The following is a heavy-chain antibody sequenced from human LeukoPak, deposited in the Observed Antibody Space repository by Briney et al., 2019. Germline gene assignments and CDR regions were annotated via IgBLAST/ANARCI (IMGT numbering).Heavy chain of an antibody. V-gene: IGHV3-53*01. CDR1: GFSFSDYY. D-gene: IGHD4-17*01. J-gene: IGHJ4*02. CDR2: IYSGGST. Sequence: GGSLRLSCAASGFSFSDYYMSWIRQAPGKGLEWVSVIYSGGSTYYADSVKGRFTISRDNSKNTLYLQMNSLRAEDTAVYYCARLHDYGDYYFDYWGQGTLVTVSS. CDR3: ARLHDYGDYYFDY.